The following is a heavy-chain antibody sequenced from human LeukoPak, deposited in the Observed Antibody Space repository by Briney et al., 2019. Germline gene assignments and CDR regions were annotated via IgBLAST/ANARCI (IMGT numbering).Heavy chain of an antibody. D-gene: IGHD3-16*01. CDR2: IPRDGSYE. Sequence: GGSLRLSCAASGFSFSSYGMHWVRLAPGRGLEWVAFIPRDGSYEKYADSVKGRFAISRDNSKSTLYLHMNSLRAEDTGVYYCANIPNLFGPDYWGQGSLVTVSS. V-gene: IGHV3-30*02. J-gene: IGHJ4*02. CDR3: ANIPNLFGPDY. CDR1: GFSFSSYG.